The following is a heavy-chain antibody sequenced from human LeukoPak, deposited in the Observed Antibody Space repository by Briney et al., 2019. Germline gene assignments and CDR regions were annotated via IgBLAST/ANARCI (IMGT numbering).Heavy chain of an antibody. CDR2: INPNSGGT. V-gene: IGHV1-2*02. CDR3: ARDSEYLLLTWWFDP. J-gene: IGHJ5*02. D-gene: IGHD2-2*01. CDR1: GYTFTGYY. Sequence: ASVKVSCKASGYTFTGYYMHWVRQAPGQGLEWMGWINPNSGGTNYAQKFQGRVTMTRDTSISTAYMELSRLRSDDTAVYYCARDSEYLLLTWWFDPWGQGTLVTVSS.